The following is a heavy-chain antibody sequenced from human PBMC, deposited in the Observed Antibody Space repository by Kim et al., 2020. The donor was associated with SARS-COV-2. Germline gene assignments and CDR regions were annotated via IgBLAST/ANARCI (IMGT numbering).Heavy chain of an antibody. CDR3: AKERELLWFGERGWWYFDY. J-gene: IGHJ4*02. CDR1: GFTFSTYG. Sequence: GGSLRLSCAASGFTFSTYGMHWVRQAPGKGLEWVAFISYDGSNKYYADSVKGRFTISRDNSKNTLYLQMHSLTTEDTAVYYCAKERELLWFGERGWWYFDYLGQGTLVTVSS. D-gene: IGHD3-10*01. V-gene: IGHV3-30*18. CDR2: ISYDGSNK.